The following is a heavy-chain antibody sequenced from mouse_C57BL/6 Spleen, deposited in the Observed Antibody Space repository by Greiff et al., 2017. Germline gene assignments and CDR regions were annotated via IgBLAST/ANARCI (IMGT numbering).Heavy chain of an antibody. CDR3: AKSPAFAY. CDR1: GYAFTNYL. Sequence: QVQLQQSGAELVRPGTSVKVSCKASGYAFTNYLIEWVKQRPGQGLEWIGVINPGSGGTNYNEKFKGKATLTADKSSSTAYMQLSRLTSEDAAVYFCAKSPAFAYWGQGTLVTVSA. J-gene: IGHJ3*01. CDR2: INPGSGGT. V-gene: IGHV1-54*01.